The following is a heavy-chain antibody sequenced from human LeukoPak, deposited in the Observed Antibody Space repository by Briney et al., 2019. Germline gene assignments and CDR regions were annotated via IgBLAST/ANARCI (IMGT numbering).Heavy chain of an antibody. CDR1: GFTFSSYG. Sequence: PGGSLRLSCAASGFTFSSYGMHWVRQAPGKGLEWVAVIWYDGSNKYYADSVKGRFTISRDNSKNTLYLQMNSLRAEDTAVYYCARDLVGGYNYNGIDYWGQGTPVTVSS. CDR3: ARDLVGGYNYNGIDY. J-gene: IGHJ4*02. CDR2: IWYDGSNK. V-gene: IGHV3-33*01. D-gene: IGHD5-24*01.